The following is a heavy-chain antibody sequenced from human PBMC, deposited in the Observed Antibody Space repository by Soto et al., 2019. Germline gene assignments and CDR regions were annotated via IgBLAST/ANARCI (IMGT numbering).Heavy chain of an antibody. J-gene: IGHJ4*02. V-gene: IGHV3-23*01. CDR1: GFTFSSYA. Sequence: GWSLRLSCAASGFTFSSYAMSWVRQAPGKGLEWVSAISGSGGSTYYADSVKGRFTISRDNSKNTLYLQMNSLRAEDTAVYYCAKVPVPYYYDSSGQTNWGQGTLVTVSS. D-gene: IGHD3-22*01. CDR3: AKVPVPYYYDSSGQTN. CDR2: ISGSGGST.